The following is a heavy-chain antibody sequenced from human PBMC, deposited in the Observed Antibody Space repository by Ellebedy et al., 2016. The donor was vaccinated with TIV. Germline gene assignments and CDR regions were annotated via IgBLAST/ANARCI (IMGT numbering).Heavy chain of an antibody. Sequence: MPSETLSLTCAVSGDSISGTNWWTWVRQSSGKGLEYIGQIYHSGSTNYNPSLKGRVTISVDKSKNQFSIELTYVTAADTATYYCATKVFGTSWYRPPLAFWGQGALVTVSS. V-gene: IGHV4-4*02. D-gene: IGHD6-13*01. CDR2: IYHSGST. J-gene: IGHJ4*02. CDR1: GDSISGTNW. CDR3: ATKVFGTSWYRPPLAF.